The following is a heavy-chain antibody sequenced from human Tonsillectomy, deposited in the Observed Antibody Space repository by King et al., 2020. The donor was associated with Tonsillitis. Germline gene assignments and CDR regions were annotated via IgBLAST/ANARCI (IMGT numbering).Heavy chain of an antibody. CDR2: IYYSGST. D-gene: IGHD6-6*01. CDR3: ARREYSSSSHFDY. Sequence: MQLQESGPGLVKPSETLSLTCTVSGGSISSYYWSWIRQPPGKGLWWIGYIYYSGSTNSNPSLKSRVTISLATSKNQFSLKLSSVTAADPAVYYCARREYSSSSHFDYWGQGTLVTVSS. V-gene: IGHV4-59*08. J-gene: IGHJ4*02. CDR1: GGSISSYY.